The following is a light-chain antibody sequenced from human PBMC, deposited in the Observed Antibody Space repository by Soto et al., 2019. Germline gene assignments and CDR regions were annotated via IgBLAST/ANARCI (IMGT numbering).Light chain of an antibody. Sequence: QSVLTQPPSASGSPGQSVTISCTGTSSDFGGYNYVSWYQQHPGKAPKLMIYEVSKRPSGVPDRFSGSKSGNTASLTVSGLQAEDEADYYCSSYAGSNNLGVFGTGTKVNVL. CDR3: SSYAGSNNLGV. CDR1: SSDFGGYNY. CDR2: EVS. V-gene: IGLV2-8*01. J-gene: IGLJ1*01.